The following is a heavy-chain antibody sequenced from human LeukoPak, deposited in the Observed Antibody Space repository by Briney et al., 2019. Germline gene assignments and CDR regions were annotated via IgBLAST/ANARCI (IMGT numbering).Heavy chain of an antibody. CDR2: ISSSSSTI. CDR3: ARDMDDILTGFYYYYYGMDV. CDR1: GFTFSSYS. V-gene: IGHV3-48*04. J-gene: IGHJ6*02. Sequence: HPGGSLRLSCAASGFTFSSYSMNWVRQAPGKGLEWVSYISSSSSTIYYADSVKGRSTISRDNAKNSLYLQMNSLRAEDTAVYYCARDMDDILTGFYYYYYGMDVWGQGTTVTVSS. D-gene: IGHD3-9*01.